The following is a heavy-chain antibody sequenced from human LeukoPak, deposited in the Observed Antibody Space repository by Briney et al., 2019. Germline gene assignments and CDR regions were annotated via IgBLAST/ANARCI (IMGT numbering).Heavy chain of an antibody. V-gene: IGHV1-69*05. Sequence: ASVKVSCKASGYTFTSYAISWVRQAPGQGLEWMGGIIPIFGTANYAQKFQGRVTITTDESTSTAYMELSSLRSEDTAVYYCARELRLRPDYFDYWGQGTLVTVSS. CDR3: ARELRLRPDYFDY. D-gene: IGHD5-12*01. CDR2: IIPIFGTA. J-gene: IGHJ4*02. CDR1: GYTFTSYA.